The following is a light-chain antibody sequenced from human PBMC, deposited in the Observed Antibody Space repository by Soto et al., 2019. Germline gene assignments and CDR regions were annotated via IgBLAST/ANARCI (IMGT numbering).Light chain of an antibody. CDR3: CSYAGTHVFV. CDR2: ETN. Sequence: QSALTQFASVSGSPGQSVTISCTGTSNDVGNYRLVSWYQQEPGKAPKLIIYETNKRPSGVSSRFSASKSGNTASLTISGLQAEDEADYYCCSYAGTHVFVFGTGTKLTVL. CDR1: SNDVGNYRL. V-gene: IGLV2-23*01. J-gene: IGLJ1*01.